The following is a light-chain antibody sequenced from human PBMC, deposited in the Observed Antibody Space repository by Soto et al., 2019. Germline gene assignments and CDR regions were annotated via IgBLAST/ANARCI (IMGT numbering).Light chain of an antibody. CDR1: SSDVGGYNY. J-gene: IGLJ2*01. Sequence: QSVLTQPASVSGSPGQSITISCTGTSSDVGGYNYVSWYQLHPGKAPKLRIYEVSNRPSGVSNRFSGSKSGNTASLTISGLQAEDEADYYCSSYTSSSTLVVFGGGTKLTVL. CDR2: EVS. CDR3: SSYTSSSTLVV. V-gene: IGLV2-14*01.